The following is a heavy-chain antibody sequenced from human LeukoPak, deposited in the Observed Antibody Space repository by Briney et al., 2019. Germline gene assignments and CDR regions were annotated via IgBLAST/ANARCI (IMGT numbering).Heavy chain of an antibody. V-gene: IGHV3-23*01. CDR1: GFTFSSYG. Sequence: GGSLRLSCAASGFTFSSYGMSWVRQAPGEGLEWVSAISGSGGSTYYADSVKGRFTISRDNSKNTLYLQMNSLRAEDTAVYYCAKDRDYGDPTYFDYWGQGTLVTVSS. CDR2: ISGSGGST. J-gene: IGHJ4*02. D-gene: IGHD4-17*01. CDR3: AKDRDYGDPTYFDY.